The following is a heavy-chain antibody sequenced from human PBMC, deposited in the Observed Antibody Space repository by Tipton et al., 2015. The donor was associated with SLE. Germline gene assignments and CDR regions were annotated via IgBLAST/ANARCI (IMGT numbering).Heavy chain of an antibody. CDR1: GEALDRSAYY. D-gene: IGHD3-16*01. J-gene: IGHJ4*02. CDR2: ISYSGST. Sequence: GEALDRSAYYWGWIRQPPGKGLEWIGYISYSGSTNYNPSLDSRVTISVDTSKNQFSLKLRSVTTADTAVYYCARGGDSSLPFDYWGQGTLVAVSS. V-gene: IGHV4-61*08. CDR3: ARGGDSSLPFDY.